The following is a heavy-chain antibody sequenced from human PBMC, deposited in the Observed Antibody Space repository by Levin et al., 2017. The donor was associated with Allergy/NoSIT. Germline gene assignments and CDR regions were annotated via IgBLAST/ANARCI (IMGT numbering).Heavy chain of an antibody. CDR3: TRRGGYDMRSRFDN. D-gene: IGHD5-12*01. CDR1: GFSLTGYY. J-gene: IGHJ4*02. CDR2: INPVTGVA. V-gene: IGHV1-2*02. Sequence: ASVKVSCQTSGFSLTGYYIHWVRQAPGHWPESMGWINPVTGVAVYPQRFQGRVTMMTDTTIDTTYMELTGLTSDDTAVYFCTRRGGYDMRSRFDNWGQGTLVTVS.